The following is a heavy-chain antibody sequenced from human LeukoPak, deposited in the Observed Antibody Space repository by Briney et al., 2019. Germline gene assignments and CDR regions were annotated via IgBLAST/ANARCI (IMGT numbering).Heavy chain of an antibody. CDR1: GDSISSSNFY. Sequence: NPSETLSLTCTVSGDSISSSNFYWGWIRQPPGKGLEWMGSMWFGATTSCDPSLKSRVTISVDTSKNQFSLKLSSVTAADTAVYYCASLYDSSGYYYFDYWGQGTLVTVSS. CDR3: ASLYDSSGYYYFDY. CDR2: MWFGATT. V-gene: IGHV4-39*07. D-gene: IGHD3-22*01. J-gene: IGHJ4*02.